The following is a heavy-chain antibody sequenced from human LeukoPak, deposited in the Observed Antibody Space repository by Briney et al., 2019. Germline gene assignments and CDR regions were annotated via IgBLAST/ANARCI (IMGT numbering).Heavy chain of an antibody. J-gene: IGHJ5*02. CDR1: GGSISSYY. CDR2: IYYSGST. V-gene: IGHV4-59*01. Sequence: SETLSLTCTVSGGSISSYYWSWIRRPPGKGLEWIGYIYYSGSTNYNPSLKSRVTISVDTSKNQFSLKLSSVTAADTAVYYCARYSSTSSSWYYSKWFDPWGQGTLVTVSS. D-gene: IGHD6-13*01. CDR3: ARYSSTSSSWYYSKWFDP.